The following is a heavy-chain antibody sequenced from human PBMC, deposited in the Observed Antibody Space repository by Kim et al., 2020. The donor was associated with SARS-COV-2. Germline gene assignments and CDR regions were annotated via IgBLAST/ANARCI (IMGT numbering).Heavy chain of an antibody. V-gene: IGHV3-23*01. J-gene: IGHJ4*02. CDR1: GFTFSSYA. Sequence: GGSLRLSCAASGFTFSSYAMSWVRQAPGKGLEWVSAISGSGGSTYYADSVKGRFTISRDNSKNTLYLQMNSLRAEDTAVYYCAKDLRESSSWYAGYDYWGQGALVTVSS. D-gene: IGHD6-13*01. CDR3: AKDLRESSSWYAGYDY. CDR2: ISGSGGST.